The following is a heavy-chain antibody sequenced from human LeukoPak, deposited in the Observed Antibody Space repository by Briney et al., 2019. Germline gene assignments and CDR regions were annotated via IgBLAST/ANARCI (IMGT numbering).Heavy chain of an antibody. J-gene: IGHJ4*02. D-gene: IGHD6-6*01. CDR1: GFTFSSYA. CDR2: ISGSGGST. V-gene: IGHV3-23*01. CDR3: AKQTGGHSSSPGDY. Sequence: GGSLRLSCAASGFTFSSYAMSWVRQAPGKGLEWVSAISGSGGSTYYADSVKGRFTISRDNSKNTLYLQMNSLRAEDTAVYYCAKQTGGHSSSPGDYWGQGTLVTVSS.